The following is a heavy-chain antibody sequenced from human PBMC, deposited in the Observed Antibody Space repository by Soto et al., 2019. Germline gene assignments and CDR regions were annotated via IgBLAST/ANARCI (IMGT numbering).Heavy chain of an antibody. CDR2: ISSSSSYI. CDR3: ARDIAAHSYYYYYGMDV. J-gene: IGHJ6*02. D-gene: IGHD6-6*01. Sequence: GGSLRLSCAASGFTFSSYSMNWVRQAPGKGLEWVSSISSSSSYIYYADSVKGRFTISRDNAKNSLYLQMNSLRAEDTAVYYCARDIAAHSYYYYYGMDVLGQGTTVTVFS. CDR1: GFTFSSYS. V-gene: IGHV3-21*01.